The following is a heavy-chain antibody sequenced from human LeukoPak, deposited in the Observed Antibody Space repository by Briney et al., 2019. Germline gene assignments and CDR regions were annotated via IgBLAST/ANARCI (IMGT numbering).Heavy chain of an antibody. D-gene: IGHD1-26*01. CDR2: IRSKANSYAT. CDR3: TRLLRGGSLDI. J-gene: IGHJ3*02. V-gene: IGHV3-73*01. Sequence: GSLRLSCAASGFTFSGSAMHWVRQASGKGLEWVGRIRSKANSYATAYAASVKGRFTISRDDSKNTAYLQMNSLKTEDTAVYYCTRLLRGGSLDIWGQGTMVTVSS. CDR1: GFTFSGSA.